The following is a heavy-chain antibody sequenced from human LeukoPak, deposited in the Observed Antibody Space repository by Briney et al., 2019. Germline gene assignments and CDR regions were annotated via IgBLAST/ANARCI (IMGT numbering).Heavy chain of an antibody. CDR2: IFNIGST. CDR3: ARAFSGIDV. D-gene: IGHD3-3*02. V-gene: IGHV4-59*12. CDR1: IGSINGYY. J-gene: IGHJ3*01. Sequence: SETLSLTCSVSIGSINGYYWDWVRQPPGKGLEWIGDIFNIGSTRYKPSLKSGGTISVETTKNQFSLRLTSVTVADTAVYYCARAFSGIDVWGPGTMVIVSS.